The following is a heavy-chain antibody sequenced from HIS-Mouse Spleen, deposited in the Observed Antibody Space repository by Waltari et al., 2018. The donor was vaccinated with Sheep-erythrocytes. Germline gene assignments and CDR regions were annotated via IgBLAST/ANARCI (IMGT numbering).Heavy chain of an antibody. CDR3: ALSVDLAGAFDI. D-gene: IGHD6-19*01. J-gene: IGHJ3*02. CDR2: INHSGST. CDR1: GGSFSGYY. Sequence: QVQLQQWGAGLLKPSETLSLTCAVYGGSFSGYYWSWIRQPPGKGLEWIGEINHSGSTNYNPSLKSRVTISVDTSKNQFSLKLSSVTAADTAVYYCALSVDLAGAFDIWGQGTIVTVSS. V-gene: IGHV4-34*01.